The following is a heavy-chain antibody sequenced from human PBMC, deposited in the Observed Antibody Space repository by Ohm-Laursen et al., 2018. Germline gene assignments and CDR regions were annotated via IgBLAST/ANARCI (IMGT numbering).Heavy chain of an antibody. D-gene: IGHD1-26*01. CDR1: GASISSHF. CDR3: ARGVSGSYYVWAN. CDR2: INHDGNV. V-gene: IGHV4-34*01. Sequence: TLSLTCEVSGASISSHFWTWIRQSPGKGLEWIGEINHDGNVNYNPSLQSRLSISVDTSKNQFSLKLSSVTAADTAVYYCARGVSGSYYVWANWGQGTLVTVSS. J-gene: IGHJ4*02.